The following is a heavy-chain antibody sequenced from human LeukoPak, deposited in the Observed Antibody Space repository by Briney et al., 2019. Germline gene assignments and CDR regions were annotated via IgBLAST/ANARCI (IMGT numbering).Heavy chain of an antibody. D-gene: IGHD6-13*01. V-gene: IGHV3-48*03. CDR2: ISSSGSTI. Sequence: GGSLRLSCAASGFTFSSYEMNWVRQAPGKGLEWVSYISSSGSTIYYADTVKGRFTISRDKAKNSLYLQMNSLRAEDTAVYYCARDSEAASMGFLDVWGKGTTVTVSS. J-gene: IGHJ6*04. CDR3: ARDSEAASMGFLDV. CDR1: GFTFSSYE.